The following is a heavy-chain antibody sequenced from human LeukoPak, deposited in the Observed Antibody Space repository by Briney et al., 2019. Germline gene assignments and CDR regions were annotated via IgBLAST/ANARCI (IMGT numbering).Heavy chain of an antibody. CDR3: AGRTSDFSSDY. CDR1: GGSISSNHW. J-gene: IGHJ4*02. CDR2: IYHSGST. V-gene: IGHV4-4*02. Sequence: SETLSLTCAVSGGSISSNHWWSWVRQPPGKGLEWIGEIYHSGSTNYNPSLKSRVTISVDKSKNQFSLKLNSVTAADTAVYYCAGRTSDFSSDYWGQGTLVAVSS. D-gene: IGHD3-3*01.